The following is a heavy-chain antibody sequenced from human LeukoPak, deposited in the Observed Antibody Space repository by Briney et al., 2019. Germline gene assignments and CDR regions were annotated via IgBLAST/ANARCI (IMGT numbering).Heavy chain of an antibody. CDR3: ARVFVGTHPGFDY. CDR1: GYTFTGYY. D-gene: IGHD3-16*01. CDR2: INPNSGGT. J-gene: IGHJ4*02. Sequence: GASVKVSCKASGYTFTGYYMHWVRRAPGQGLEWMGWINPNSGGTNYAQKFQGRVTMTRDTSISTAYMELSRLRSDDTAVYYCARVFVGTHPGFDYWAREPWSPSPQ. V-gene: IGHV1-2*02.